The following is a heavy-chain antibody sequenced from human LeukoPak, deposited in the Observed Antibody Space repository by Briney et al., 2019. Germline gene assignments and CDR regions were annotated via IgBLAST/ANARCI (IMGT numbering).Heavy chain of an antibody. V-gene: IGHV4-59*08. CDR3: ARLRGHEFDY. Sequence: SETLSLTCTVSGGSISSYYWSWIRQPPGKGLEWIGYIYYSGSTNYNPSLKSRVTISVDTSKNQFSLKLSSVTAADTAVYYCARLRGHEFDYWGQGTLVTVSS. CDR1: GGSISSYY. CDR2: IYYSGST. D-gene: IGHD3-10*01. J-gene: IGHJ4*02.